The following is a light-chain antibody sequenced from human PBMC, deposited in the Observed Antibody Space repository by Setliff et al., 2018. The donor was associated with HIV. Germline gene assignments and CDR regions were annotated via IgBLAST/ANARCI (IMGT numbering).Light chain of an antibody. CDR2: DVT. CDR3: AAWVDSLSAYV. CDR1: GNDVGGYDY. J-gene: IGLJ1*01. Sequence: QSVLAQPRSVSGSPGQSVTISCTGTGNDVGGYDYVSWHQHHPGKAPKLMIYDVTKRPSGVPDRFSGSKSGNTASLTISGLQAEDEADYYCAAWVDSLSAYVFGPGTKVTVL. V-gene: IGLV2-11*01.